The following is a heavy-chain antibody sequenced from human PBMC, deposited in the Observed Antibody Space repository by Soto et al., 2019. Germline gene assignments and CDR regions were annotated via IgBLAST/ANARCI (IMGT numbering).Heavy chain of an antibody. J-gene: IGHJ3*02. V-gene: IGHV1-24*01. D-gene: IGHD3-3*01. CDR2: FDPEDGET. Sequence: ASAKVSCKVFGYTLTELSMHWVRQAPGKGLEWMGGFDPEDGETIYAQKFQGRVTMTEDTSTDTAYMELSSLRSEDTAVYYCATDLFSTIFGVVIKLGAFDIWGQGTMVTVSS. CDR1: GYTLTELS. CDR3: ATDLFSTIFGVVIKLGAFDI.